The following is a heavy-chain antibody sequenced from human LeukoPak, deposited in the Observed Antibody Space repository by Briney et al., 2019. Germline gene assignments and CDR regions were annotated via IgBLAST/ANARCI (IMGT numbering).Heavy chain of an antibody. CDR3: AREEADILTGYYIL. CDR2: IYTSGST. D-gene: IGHD3-9*01. CDR1: GGSISSGGYY. J-gene: IGHJ4*02. V-gene: IGHV4-61*02. Sequence: KASQTLSLTCTVSGGSISSGGYYWSWIRQPPGKGLEWIGRIYTSGSTNYNPSLKSRVTISVDTSKNQFSLKLSSVTAADTAVYYCAREEADILTGYYILWGQGTLVTVSS.